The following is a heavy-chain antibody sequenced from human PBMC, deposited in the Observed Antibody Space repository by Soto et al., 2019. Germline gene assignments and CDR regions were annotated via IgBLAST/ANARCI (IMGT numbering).Heavy chain of an antibody. CDR1: GFTFSSYA. D-gene: IGHD1-7*01. CDR3: ASPNWDYGDAFDI. CDR2: ISYDGSNK. Sequence: GGSLRLSCAASGFTFSSYAMHWVRQAPGKGLEWVAVISYDGSNKYYADSVKGRFTISRDNSKNTLYLQMNSLRAEDTAVYYCASPNWDYGDAFDIWGQRTMVTVSS. V-gene: IGHV3-30-3*01. J-gene: IGHJ3*02.